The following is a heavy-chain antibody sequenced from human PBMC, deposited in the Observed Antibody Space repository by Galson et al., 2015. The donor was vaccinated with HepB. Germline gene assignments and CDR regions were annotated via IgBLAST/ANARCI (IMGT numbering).Heavy chain of an antibody. CDR2: IYHSGST. J-gene: IGHJ4*02. D-gene: IGHD3-10*01. V-gene: IGHV4-39*07. CDR1: GGSISGSSYF. Sequence: SETLSLTCTVSGGSISGSSYFWGWVRQPPGKGLEWIGNIYHSGSTYYSPTLKSRVTISVDKSKNQFSLNLNSVTAADTAVYYCALRHLWSPNNFDYWGQGTLVIVSS. CDR3: ALRHLWSPNNFDY.